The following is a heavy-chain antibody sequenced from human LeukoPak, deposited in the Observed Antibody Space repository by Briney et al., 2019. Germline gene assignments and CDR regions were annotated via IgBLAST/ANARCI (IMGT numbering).Heavy chain of an antibody. CDR1: GFTVSSNY. V-gene: IGHV3-74*01. CDR2: IKSDGSST. Sequence: GGSLRLSCAASGFTVSSNYMSWVRQAPGKGLVWVSRIKSDGSSTSYADSVKGRFTSSRDNAKNTLYLQMNSLRAEDTAVYYCARSDWFDPWGQGTLVTVSS. CDR3: ARSDWFDP. J-gene: IGHJ5*02.